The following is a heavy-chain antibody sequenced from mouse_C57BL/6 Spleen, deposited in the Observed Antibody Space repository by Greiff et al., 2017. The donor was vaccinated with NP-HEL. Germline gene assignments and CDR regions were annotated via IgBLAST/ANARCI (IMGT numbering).Heavy chain of an antibody. D-gene: IGHD2-4*01. CDR1: GYTFTDHT. J-gene: IGHJ3*01. CDR2: IYPRDGSS. CDR3: AHSGVYDYDGFAY. Sequence: VQLQESDAELVKPGASVKISCKVSGYTFTDHTIHWMKQRPEQGLEWIGYIYPRDGSSKYNEKFKGKATLTADKSSSTAYMPLNSLTSEDAAVYFCAHSGVYDYDGFAYWGQGTLVTVSA. V-gene: IGHV1-78*01.